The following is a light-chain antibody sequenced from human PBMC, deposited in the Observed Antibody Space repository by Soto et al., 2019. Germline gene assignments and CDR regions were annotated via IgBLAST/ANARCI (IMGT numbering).Light chain of an antibody. CDR2: DVS. Sequence: QSVLTQPASVSGSPGQSITISCTGTSSDVGGYNYVSWYQQHPGKAPKLMIHDVSNRPSGVSSRFSGSKSGNTASLAISGLQAEDEADYYCSSYTSSSTLWVFGSGTKVTVL. J-gene: IGLJ1*01. V-gene: IGLV2-14*01. CDR1: SSDVGGYNY. CDR3: SSYTSSSTLWV.